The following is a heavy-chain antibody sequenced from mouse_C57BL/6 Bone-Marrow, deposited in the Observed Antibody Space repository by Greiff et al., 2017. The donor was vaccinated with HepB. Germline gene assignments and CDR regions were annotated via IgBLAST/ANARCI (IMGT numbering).Heavy chain of an antibody. CDR1: GYTFTSYW. CDR3: ARGGLGKGY. Sequence: QVQLQQSGAELVKPGASVKLSCKASGYTFTSYWMHWVKQRPGQGLEWIGMIHPKCGSTNYNEKFKSKATLTVDKSSSTAYMQLSSLTSEDSAVYYCARGGLGKGYWGQWTLVTVSA. CDR2: IHPKCGST. D-gene: IGHD4-1*01. J-gene: IGHJ3*01. V-gene: IGHV1-64*01.